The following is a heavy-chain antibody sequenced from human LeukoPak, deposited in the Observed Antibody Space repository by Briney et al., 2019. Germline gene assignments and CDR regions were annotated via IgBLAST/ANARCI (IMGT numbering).Heavy chain of an antibody. CDR2: ICYSGST. CDR3: ARAVEGYDSSLLSDY. J-gene: IGHJ4*02. V-gene: IGHV4-39*06. CDR1: GGSISSSSYY. D-gene: IGHD3-22*01. Sequence: SETLSLTCTVSGGSISSSSYYWGWIRQPPGKGLEWIGSICYSGSTYYNPSLKSRVTISVDTSKNQCPLKLSSVPAADTAVYYCARAVEGYDSSLLSDYWGQGTLVTVSS.